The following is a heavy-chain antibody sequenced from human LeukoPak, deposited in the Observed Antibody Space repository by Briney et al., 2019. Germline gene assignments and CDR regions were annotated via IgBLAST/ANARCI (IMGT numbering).Heavy chain of an antibody. CDR1: GFTFINYW. D-gene: IGHD3-10*01. V-gene: IGHV3-74*01. CDR3: ATTPWNYYGSGSYFDY. CDR2: ITSDGSGA. Sequence: PGGSLRLSCAASGFTFINYWMHWVRQAPGKGLVWVSRITSDGSGANYADSVKGRFTISRDNDENTLYLQMNSLRAEDTALYYCATTPWNYYGSGSYFDYWGQGTLVTVSS. J-gene: IGHJ4*02.